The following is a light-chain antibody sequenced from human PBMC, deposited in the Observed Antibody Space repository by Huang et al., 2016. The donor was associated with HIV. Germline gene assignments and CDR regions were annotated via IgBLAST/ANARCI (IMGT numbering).Light chain of an antibody. Sequence: IQLTQSPTSLSASVGDRVAIACRASQAIGTYLNWFQQKPGRAPKLLISGASSLQSGIPSRFTGSGSVTEFTLTIRGLQFDDFATYFCQQSYSALITFGQGTRLEIK. V-gene: IGKV1-39*01. CDR1: QAIGTY. CDR3: QQSYSALIT. CDR2: GAS. J-gene: IGKJ5*01.